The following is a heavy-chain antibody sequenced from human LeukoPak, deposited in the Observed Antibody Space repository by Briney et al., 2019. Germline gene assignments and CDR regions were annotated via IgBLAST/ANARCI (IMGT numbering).Heavy chain of an antibody. V-gene: IGHV3-21*01. CDR2: ISTSSSYI. Sequence: GGSLRLSCAASGFTFSSYEMNWVRQAPGKGLEWVSSISTSSSYIYCADSVKGRFTISRDNTKKSLYLEMNSLRAGDTAVYYCARGAQNVAAADNWFDPWGQGTLVTVSS. CDR1: GFTFSSYE. CDR3: ARGAQNVAAADNWFDP. J-gene: IGHJ5*02. D-gene: IGHD6-13*01.